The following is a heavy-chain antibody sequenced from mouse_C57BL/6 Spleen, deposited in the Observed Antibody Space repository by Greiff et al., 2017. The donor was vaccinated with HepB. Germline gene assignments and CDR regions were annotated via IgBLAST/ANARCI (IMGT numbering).Heavy chain of an antibody. Sequence: QVQLQQPGAELVKPGASVKMSCKASGYTFTSYWITWVKQRPGQGLEWIGDIYPGSGSTNYNEKFKSKATLTVDTSSSTAYMQLSSLTSEDSAVYYCARSDSYEPYFDYWGQGTTLTVSS. CDR3: ARSDSYEPYFDY. V-gene: IGHV1-55*01. D-gene: IGHD1-1*02. CDR1: GYTFTSYW. CDR2: IYPGSGST. J-gene: IGHJ2*01.